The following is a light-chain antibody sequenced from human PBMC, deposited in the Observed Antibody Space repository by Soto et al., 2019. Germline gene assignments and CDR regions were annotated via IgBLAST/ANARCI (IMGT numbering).Light chain of an antibody. Sequence: VFTQSPCTLSLSPGEGATLSCRASQSVSSKLAWYQQKPGQAPRLLIYGASNRATGIPDRFSGSGSGTDFTLTISRLEPEDFAVYYCQQYGSAGTFGQGTKVDIK. CDR2: GAS. J-gene: IGKJ1*01. CDR1: QSVSSK. V-gene: IGKV3-20*01. CDR3: QQYGSAGT.